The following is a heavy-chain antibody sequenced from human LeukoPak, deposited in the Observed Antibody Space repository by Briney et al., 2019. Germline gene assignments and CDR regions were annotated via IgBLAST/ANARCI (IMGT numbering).Heavy chain of an antibody. CDR1: GFTFSSYW. J-gene: IGHJ4*02. V-gene: IGHV3-7*01. D-gene: IGHD3-10*01. Sequence: GGSLRLSCAASGFTFSSYWTSWVRQAPGKGLEWVANIKQDGSEKYYVDSVKGRFTISRDNAKNSLYLQVNSLRAEDTAVYYCARDFLVRGLIDYWGQGTLVTVSS. CDR2: IKQDGSEK. CDR3: ARDFLVRGLIDY.